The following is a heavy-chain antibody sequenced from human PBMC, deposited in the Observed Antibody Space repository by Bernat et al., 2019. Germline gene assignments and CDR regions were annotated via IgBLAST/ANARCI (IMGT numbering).Heavy chain of an antibody. CDR1: GGSISSYY. D-gene: IGHD3-22*01. J-gene: IGHJ4*02. CDR3: ARVQHYYDSSGYYDY. V-gene: IGHV4-59*08. Sequence: QVQLQESGPGLVKPSETLSLTCTVSGGSISSYYWSWIRQPPGKGLEWIGYIYYSGSTNYNPSLKSRVTISVDTSKNQFSLTLSSVTAADTAVYYCARVQHYYDSSGYYDYWGQGTLVTVSS. CDR2: IYYSGST.